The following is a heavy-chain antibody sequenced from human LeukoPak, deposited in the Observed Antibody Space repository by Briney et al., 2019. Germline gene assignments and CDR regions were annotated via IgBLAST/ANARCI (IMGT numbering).Heavy chain of an antibody. Sequence: SETLSLTCSVSGGSISSYYWSWIRQPPGKGLEWIGYIYYSGSTDYNPSLKSRVTISVDTSKNQFSLKLSSVTAADTAVYYCARWPYSSGWYYFDYWGQGTLVTVSS. J-gene: IGHJ4*02. CDR3: ARWPYSSGWYYFDY. V-gene: IGHV4-59*01. CDR1: GGSISSYY. D-gene: IGHD6-19*01. CDR2: IYYSGST.